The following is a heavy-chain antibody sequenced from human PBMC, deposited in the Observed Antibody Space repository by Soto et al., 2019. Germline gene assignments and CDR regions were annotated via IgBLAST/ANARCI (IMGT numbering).Heavy chain of an antibody. CDR2: ISHTGTA. J-gene: IGHJ3*01. V-gene: IGHV4-39*01. D-gene: IGHD3-22*01. CDR1: GGSISDNDYY. Sequence: SETLSLTCTVSGGSISDNDYYWSWIRQPPGKGLEWIGTISHTGTAYYNPSLESRVAVAVGTSENQFSLNLSSVTAADTAVYYCARLAYDANDFNVYGDDAFELWGQGTTVTVAS. CDR3: ARLAYDANDFNVYGDDAFEL.